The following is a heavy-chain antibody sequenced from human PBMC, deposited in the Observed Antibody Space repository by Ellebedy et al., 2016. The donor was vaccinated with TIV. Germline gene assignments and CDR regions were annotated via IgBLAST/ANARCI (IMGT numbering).Heavy chain of an antibody. Sequence: GESLKISXAASGFTFSSYALTWVRQAPGKGLEWVSSINNYGVITYYADSVRGRFTISRDNSKNTLFLQMNSLRAEDTAVYFCAKGFWREGSESNDAFDIWGQGTMVTVSS. V-gene: IGHV3-23*01. CDR3: AKGFWREGSESNDAFDI. J-gene: IGHJ3*02. CDR2: INNYGVIT. D-gene: IGHD1-1*01. CDR1: GFTFSSYA.